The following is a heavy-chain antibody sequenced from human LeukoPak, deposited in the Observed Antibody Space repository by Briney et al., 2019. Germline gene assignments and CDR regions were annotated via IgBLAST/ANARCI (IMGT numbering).Heavy chain of an antibody. D-gene: IGHD6-13*01. CDR3: ARGGDSSNWYPGYFDY. CDR1: GCTFSNYW. V-gene: IGHV3-74*01. J-gene: IGHJ4*02. CDR2: IKSDGSST. Sequence: PGGSLRLSCAASGCTFSNYWMHWVRQAPGKGPVWVSRIKSDGSSTRFADSVQGRFTISRDNGKNTLYLQMNSLRAEDTAVYYCARGGDSSNWYPGYFDYWGQGALVTVSS.